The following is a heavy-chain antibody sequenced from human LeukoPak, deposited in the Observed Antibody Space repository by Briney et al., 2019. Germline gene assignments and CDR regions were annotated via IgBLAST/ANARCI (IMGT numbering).Heavy chain of an antibody. CDR2: ISYDGSNK. D-gene: IGHD6-19*01. J-gene: IGHJ6*02. Sequence: PGGSLRLSCAASGFMFRKYGMHWVRQAPGKGLEWVAVISYDGSNKYYVDSVKGRFTISRDNSKNTLDLQMNSLRAEDTAVYYCAKAPGYSNGWYGYYYYGLDVWGQGTTVTVSS. V-gene: IGHV3-30*18. CDR1: GFMFRKYG. CDR3: AKAPGYSNGWYGYYYYGLDV.